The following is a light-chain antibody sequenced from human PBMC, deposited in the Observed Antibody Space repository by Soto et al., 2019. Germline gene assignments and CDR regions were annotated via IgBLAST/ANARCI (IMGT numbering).Light chain of an antibody. CDR1: QSVTGTN. CDR3: HQYGSSLGT. V-gene: IGKV3-20*01. Sequence: EIVMTQSPATLSVSPGERATLSCRSSQSVTGTNLAWYQQRPGQAPRLIIYDAVRRATGIPDRFSGSGSGTDFTLTISRLEPEDVAVYYCHQYGSSLGTFGQGTKVDI. CDR2: DAV. J-gene: IGKJ2*01.